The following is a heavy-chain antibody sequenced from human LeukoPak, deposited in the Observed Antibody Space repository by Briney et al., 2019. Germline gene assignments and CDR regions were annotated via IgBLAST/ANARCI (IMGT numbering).Heavy chain of an antibody. J-gene: IGHJ4*02. CDR2: IYYSGSI. CDR3: ARVSGYDWESFYDY. Sequence: SETLSLTCAVSGYSLSSSNWWGWIRQPPGKGLEWIGDIYYSGSINYNPSLKSRVTMSVDTSKNQFSLKLSSVTAADTAMYYCARVSGYDWESFYDYWGQGSLVTVSS. CDR1: GYSLSSSNW. D-gene: IGHD5-12*01. V-gene: IGHV4-28*05.